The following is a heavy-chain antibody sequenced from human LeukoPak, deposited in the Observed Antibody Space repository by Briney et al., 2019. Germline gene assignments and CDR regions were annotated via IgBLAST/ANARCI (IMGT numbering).Heavy chain of an antibody. J-gene: IGHJ4*02. D-gene: IGHD3-9*01. Sequence: PSETLSLTCTFSGGSVSTYYWSWIRQPPGKGLEWLGHIYYNGGTNYNPSLKSRVSLSIDTSKNQFSLRLTSVTAADTAVYYCARHFRYFDWLSNDYFDYWGQGILVTVSS. CDR2: IYYNGGT. CDR1: GGSVSTYY. CDR3: ARHFRYFDWLSNDYFDY. V-gene: IGHV4-59*08.